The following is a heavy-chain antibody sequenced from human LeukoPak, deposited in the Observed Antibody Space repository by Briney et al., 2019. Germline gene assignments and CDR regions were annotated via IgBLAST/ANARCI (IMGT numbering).Heavy chain of an antibody. V-gene: IGHV1-2*02. CDR1: RYTFTDYY. CDR3: ARGGWSLGYCSSSSCLDWFDP. D-gene: IGHD2-2*01. CDR2: INPNSGGT. J-gene: IGHJ5*02. Sequence: ASVNVSCKASRYTFTDYYVHWVRQAPGQGLEWMGWINPNSGGTNYAQRFQGRVTMTRDTSISTAYMELSRLRSDDTAVYYCARGGWSLGYCSSSSCLDWFDPWGQGTLVTVSS.